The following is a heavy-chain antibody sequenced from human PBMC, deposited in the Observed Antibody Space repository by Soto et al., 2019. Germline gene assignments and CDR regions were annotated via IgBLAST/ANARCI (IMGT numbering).Heavy chain of an antibody. CDR1: GFTFSSYS. V-gene: IGHV3-21*01. D-gene: IGHD3-10*01. J-gene: IGHJ4*02. CDR2: ISSSSSYI. Sequence: EVQLVESGGGLVEPGGSRRLSCAASGFTFSSYSMNWVRQAPGKGLEWVSSISSSSSYIYYADSVKGRFTISRDNAKNSLYLQMNSLRAEDTAVYYCARDEPMVRGVTSFDYWGQGTLVTVSS. CDR3: ARDEPMVRGVTSFDY.